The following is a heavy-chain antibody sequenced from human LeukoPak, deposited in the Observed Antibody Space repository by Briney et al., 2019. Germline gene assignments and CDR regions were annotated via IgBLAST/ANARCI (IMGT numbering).Heavy chain of an antibody. D-gene: IGHD3-10*01. CDR3: ARKGIRGVNFDY. CDR2: IYYSGST. CDR1: VGSISSYY. J-gene: IGHJ4*02. V-gene: IGHV4-59*01. Sequence: SETLSLTCTVSVGSISSYYWSWIRHPPGKGLEWIGYIYYSGSTNYNPSLKSRVTISIETSKNQFSLKLSSVTAADTAVYYCARKGIRGVNFDYWGQGTLVIVSS.